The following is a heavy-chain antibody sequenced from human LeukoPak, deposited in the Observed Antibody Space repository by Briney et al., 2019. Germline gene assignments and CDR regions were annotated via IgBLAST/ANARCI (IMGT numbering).Heavy chain of an antibody. CDR2: ISWNSGSI. CDR3: AKDMGLGEYYDSSGYYFDY. Sequence: PGGSLRLSCAASGFTFDDYAMHWVRQAPGKGLEWVSGISWNSGSIGYADSVKGRFTISRDNAKSSLYLQMNSLRAEDTALYYCAKDMGLGEYYDSSGYYFDYWGQGTLVTVSS. CDR1: GFTFDDYA. J-gene: IGHJ4*02. V-gene: IGHV3-9*01. D-gene: IGHD3-22*01.